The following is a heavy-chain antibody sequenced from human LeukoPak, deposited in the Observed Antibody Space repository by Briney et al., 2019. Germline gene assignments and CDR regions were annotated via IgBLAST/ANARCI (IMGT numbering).Heavy chain of an antibody. CDR3: ARRAGRGNWADY. J-gene: IGHJ4*02. CDR1: GYSYTNYW. D-gene: IGHD3-10*01. CDR2: IDPSDSYT. Sequence: GESLRISCKGSGYSYTNYWITWVRLMPGKGLEWMGRIDPSDSYTNYSPSFQGHVTISADKSISTAYLQWSSLKASDTAMYYCARRAGRGNWADYWGQGTLVTVSS. V-gene: IGHV5-10-1*01.